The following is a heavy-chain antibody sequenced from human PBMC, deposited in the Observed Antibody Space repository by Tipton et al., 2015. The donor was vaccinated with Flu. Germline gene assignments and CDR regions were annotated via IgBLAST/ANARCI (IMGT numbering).Heavy chain of an antibody. V-gene: IGHV3-30*02. CDR3: AKDGWDTSGWYPFDY. J-gene: IGHJ4*02. Sequence: SLRLSCAASGFTFSGYGMHWVRQAPDKGLEWVAFIRHDGSDKYYADSVKGRFTISRDDSQNALYLLMSSLRPEDTAVYYCAKDGWDTSGWYPFDYWGQGTLVTVSA. CDR1: GFTFSGYG. CDR2: IRHDGSDK. D-gene: IGHD6-19*01.